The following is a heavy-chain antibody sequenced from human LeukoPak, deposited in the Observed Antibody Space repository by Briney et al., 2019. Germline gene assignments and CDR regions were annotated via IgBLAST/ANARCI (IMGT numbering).Heavy chain of an antibody. Sequence: ASVKVSCKASGGTFSSYAISWVRQAPGQGLEWMGRIIPILGIANYAQKFQGRVTITADKSTSTAYMELSSLRSEDTAVYYCAGQYSSSSVHYYWGQGTLVTVSS. CDR2: IIPILGIA. D-gene: IGHD6-6*01. CDR3: AGQYSSSSVHYY. V-gene: IGHV1-69*04. J-gene: IGHJ4*02. CDR1: GGTFSSYA.